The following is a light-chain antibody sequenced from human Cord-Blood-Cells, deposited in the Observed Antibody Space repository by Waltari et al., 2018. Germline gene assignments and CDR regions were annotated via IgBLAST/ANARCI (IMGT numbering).Light chain of an antibody. V-gene: IGLV2-14*01. CDR1: SSDVGGYNY. J-gene: IGLJ2*01. Sequence: QSALTQPASVSGSPGQSLTISCTGTSSDVGGYNYVSWYQQHPRKAPKLMIYELRNRPSGVSNRFSGSKSGNTASLTISGLQAEDEADYYCSSYTSSSTLVFGGGTKLTVL. CDR2: ELR. CDR3: SSYTSSSTLV.